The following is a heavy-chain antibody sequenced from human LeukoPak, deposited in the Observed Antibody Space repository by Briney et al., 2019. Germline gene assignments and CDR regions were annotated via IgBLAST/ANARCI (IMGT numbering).Heavy chain of an antibody. CDR3: ARETPRPLFYYDSSGFTYNWFDP. Sequence: SETLSLTCAVYGDSFSGYYWSWIRQPPGKGLEWIAEINHRGTTHYNPSLKSRVNISADTSKNQFSLKLSSVTAADTAVYYCARETPRPLFYYDSSGFTYNWFDPWGQGTLVTVSS. J-gene: IGHJ5*02. CDR1: GDSFSGYY. CDR2: INHRGTT. V-gene: IGHV4-34*01. D-gene: IGHD3-22*01.